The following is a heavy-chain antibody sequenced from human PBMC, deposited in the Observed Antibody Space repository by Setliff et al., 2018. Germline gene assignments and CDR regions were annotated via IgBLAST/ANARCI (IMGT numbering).Heavy chain of an antibody. CDR3: AKVRLPNSYMRSGVES. D-gene: IGHD1-20*01. Sequence: ASVKVSCKASGYTFTSYYMHWVRQAPGQGLEWMGIINPSGGSTSYAQKFQGRVTMTRDTSTSTVYMELSSLRSEDTAFYYCAKVRLPNSYMRSGVESWGQGTLVTVSS. V-gene: IGHV1-46*01. J-gene: IGHJ5*01. CDR1: GYTFTSYY. CDR2: INPSGGST.